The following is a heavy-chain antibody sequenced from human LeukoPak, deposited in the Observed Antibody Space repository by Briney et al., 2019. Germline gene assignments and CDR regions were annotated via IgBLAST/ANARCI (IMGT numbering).Heavy chain of an antibody. CDR2: ISSNDI. J-gene: IGHJ4*02. V-gene: IGHV3-48*01. Sequence: GGSLRFSCAASGFTFSSYSMNWVRQAPGKGLEWVSYISSNDIYYADSVQGRFTISRDNAKNPLYLQMNSVRAEDTAVYYWARDSAWSFDYWGQGTLVTVSS. CDR1: GFTFSSYS. CDR3: ARDSAWSFDY. D-gene: IGHD2-8*02.